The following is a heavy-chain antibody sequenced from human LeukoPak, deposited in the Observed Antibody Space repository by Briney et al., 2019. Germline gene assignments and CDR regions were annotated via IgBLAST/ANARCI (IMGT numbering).Heavy chain of an antibody. CDR3: ARVIYSVPDY. V-gene: IGHV3-48*03. CDR2: INCYWNNI. Sequence: PGGSLRLSCAASGFTFSSYEMNWVRQAPGKGLEWVSYINCYWNNIYYADSVKGRFTISRDNAKNSLYLQMSSLRAEDTAVYYCARVIYSVPDYWGQGTLDTVSS. J-gene: IGHJ4*02. CDR1: GFTFSSYE. D-gene: IGHD4-11*01.